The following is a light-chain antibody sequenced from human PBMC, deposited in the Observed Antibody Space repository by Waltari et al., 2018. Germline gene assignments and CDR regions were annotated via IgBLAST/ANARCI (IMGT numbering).Light chain of an antibody. J-gene: IGKJ1*01. Sequence: DIVMTQSPDSLAVSLGERVTINCKSSQSLLYNSTDKNYLAWYQQKPGQPPKLLFYWASTRHSGVPDRFSGSGSATNFTLTISSLQAEDVAVYYCQQYYSRRTFGQGTRVEIK. CDR2: WAS. V-gene: IGKV4-1*01. CDR3: QQYYSRRT. CDR1: QSLLYNSTDKNY.